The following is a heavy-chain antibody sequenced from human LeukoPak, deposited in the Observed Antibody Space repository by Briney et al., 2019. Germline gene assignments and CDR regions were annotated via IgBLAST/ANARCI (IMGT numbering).Heavy chain of an antibody. CDR1: GYTFTGYY. CDR3: ARDRRPRGYSYGYVY. J-gene: IGHJ4*02. D-gene: IGHD5-18*01. CDR2: INPNSGGT. V-gene: IGHV1-2*02. Sequence: GASVKVSCKASGYTFTGYYMHWVRQAPGQGLEWMGWINPNSGGTNYAQKFQGRVTMTRDTSISTAYMELSRLRSDDTAVYYCARDRRPRGYSYGYVYWGQGTLVTASS.